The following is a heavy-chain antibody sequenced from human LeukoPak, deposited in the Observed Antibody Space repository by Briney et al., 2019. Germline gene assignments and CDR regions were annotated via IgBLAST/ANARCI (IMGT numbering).Heavy chain of an antibody. Sequence: TGGSLRLSCAASGFTFSTYNMNWVRQAPGKGLEWVSFISSDSRIIYYADSVKGRFTVYRDNAKNSLYLQMNRLGDEDTAVYYCARNAAGIGDYWGEGTLVTV. D-gene: IGHD1-26*01. J-gene: IGHJ4*02. CDR2: ISSDSRII. V-gene: IGHV3-48*02. CDR1: GFTFSTYN. CDR3: ARNAAGIGDY.